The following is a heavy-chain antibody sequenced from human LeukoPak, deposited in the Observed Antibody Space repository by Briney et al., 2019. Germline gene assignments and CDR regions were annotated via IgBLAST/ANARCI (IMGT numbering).Heavy chain of an antibody. CDR2: ISAYNGNT. Sequence: ASVKVSCTASGYTFSSYGISWVRQAPGQGLEWMGWISAYNGNTNYAQKLQGRVTMTTDTSTSTAYMELRSLRSDDTAVYYCARNFWSGYPTPGYYYYYMDVWGKGTTVTVSS. CDR1: GYTFSSYG. D-gene: IGHD3-3*01. V-gene: IGHV1-18*01. CDR3: ARNFWSGYPTPGYYYYYMDV. J-gene: IGHJ6*03.